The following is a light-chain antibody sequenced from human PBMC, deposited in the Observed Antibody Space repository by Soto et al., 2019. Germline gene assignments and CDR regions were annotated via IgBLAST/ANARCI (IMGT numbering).Light chain of an antibody. V-gene: IGKV1-12*01. CDR1: EDINSR. Sequence: IQMTQSPSSVSASVGDRVTISCRASEDINSRLAWYQQKPGQAPKLLIYAAFILQSGVPSRFSGYGSGTDFTLSISSLQTEDFATYYCQQADSFPITFGQGTRLEIK. CDR2: AAF. J-gene: IGKJ5*01. CDR3: QQADSFPIT.